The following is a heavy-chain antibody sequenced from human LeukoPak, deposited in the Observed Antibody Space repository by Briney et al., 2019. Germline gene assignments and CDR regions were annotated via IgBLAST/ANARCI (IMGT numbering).Heavy chain of an antibody. CDR2: IYTSGST. V-gene: IGHV4-4*07. D-gene: IGHD6-13*01. CDR3: ARTWGAAGAYYFDY. Sequence: SETLSLICTVSGGSISSYYWSWIRQPAGKGLEWIGRIYTSGSTNYNPSLKSRVTMSVDTSKNQFSLKLSSVTAADTAVYYCARTWGAAGAYYFDYWGQGTLVTVSS. CDR1: GGSISSYY. J-gene: IGHJ4*02.